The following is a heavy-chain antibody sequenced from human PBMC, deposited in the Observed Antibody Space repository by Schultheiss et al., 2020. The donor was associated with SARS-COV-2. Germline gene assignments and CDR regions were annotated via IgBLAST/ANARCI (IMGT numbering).Heavy chain of an antibody. CDR3: ARDVLYSSGWTNGWFDP. V-gene: IGHV4-30-4*01. Sequence: SETLSLTCTVSGGSISSGDYYWSWIRQPPGKGLEWIGYIYYSGSTYYNPSLKSRVTISVDKSKNQFSLKLSSVTAADTAVYYCARDVLYSSGWTNGWFDPWGQGTLVTVSS. CDR2: IYYSGST. D-gene: IGHD6-19*01. CDR1: GGSISSGDYY. J-gene: IGHJ5*02.